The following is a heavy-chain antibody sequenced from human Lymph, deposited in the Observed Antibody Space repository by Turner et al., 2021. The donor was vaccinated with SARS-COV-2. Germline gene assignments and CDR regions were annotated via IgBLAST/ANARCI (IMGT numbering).Heavy chain of an antibody. D-gene: IGHD2-15*01. J-gene: IGHJ4*02. Sequence: EVQLVESGGGVVQPGGSLRLSGAASGFTFDDCAMSWVRQAPGKGLEWVSLISGDGGGTYYADSVKGRFTISRDNSKNSLSLQMNSLRAEDTALYYCAKDPGYCSGGSCYSRTYFDFWGQGTLVTVSA. CDR1: GFTFDDCA. CDR2: ISGDGGGT. V-gene: IGHV3-43*02. CDR3: AKDPGYCSGGSCYSRTYFDF.